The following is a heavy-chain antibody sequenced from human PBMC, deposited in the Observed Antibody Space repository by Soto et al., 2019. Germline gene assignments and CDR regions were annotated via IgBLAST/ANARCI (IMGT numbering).Heavy chain of an antibody. CDR2: IPYSGST. Sequence: QVQLQESGPGLVKPSQTLSLTCTVSGGSISSGDYFWSGIRQPTGKGLEWIGYIPYSGSTYYTPSLKSRVNMSVDTSNIQFTLQLSSVAAADTAVYFCARDGDIVVTDLWYGRDVWGHGTTVTVSS. D-gene: IGHD2-2*01. J-gene: IGHJ6*02. CDR3: ARDGDIVVTDLWYGRDV. V-gene: IGHV4-30-4*01. CDR1: GGSISSGDYF.